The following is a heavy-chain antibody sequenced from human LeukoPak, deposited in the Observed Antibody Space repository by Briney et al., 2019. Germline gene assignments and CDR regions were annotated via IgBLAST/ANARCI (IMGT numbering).Heavy chain of an antibody. CDR1: GFTFISYA. CDR2: ISSSDTYI. J-gene: IGHJ4*02. CDR3: ARYGTTRGYSGYDYELQFDY. V-gene: IGHV3-21*01. Sequence: GGSLRLSCATSGFTFISYAMHWVRQAPGKGLEWVSSISSSDTYIYYADSVKGRFTISRDNAKNSLYLQMSSLRADDTAVYFCARYGTTRGYSGYDYELQFDYWGQGTLVTVSS. D-gene: IGHD5-12*01.